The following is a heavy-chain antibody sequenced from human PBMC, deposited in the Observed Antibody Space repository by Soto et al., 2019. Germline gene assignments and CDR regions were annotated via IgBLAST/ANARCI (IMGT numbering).Heavy chain of an antibody. Sequence: ASVKVSCKASCYTFASYAISWMRQAPGQGLEWMGRISAYNGNTNYAQTLQGRVTMTTDTSTSTAYMELTSLRSDDTAVYYWARDPPPPDYWGQGTLVTV. CDR1: CYTFASYA. CDR2: ISAYNGNT. J-gene: IGHJ4*02. CDR3: ARDPPPPDY. V-gene: IGHV1-18*01.